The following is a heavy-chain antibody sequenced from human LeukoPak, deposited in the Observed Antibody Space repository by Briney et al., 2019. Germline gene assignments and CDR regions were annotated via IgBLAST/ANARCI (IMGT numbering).Heavy chain of an antibody. CDR3: AKKYSSSGYYFDS. Sequence: GGSLRLSCAASGFTFSSYAMHWVRQAPGKGLEWVAVISYDGSNKYYADSVKGRFTISRDNSKNTLYLQMNSLRAEDTAVYYCAKKYSSSGYYFDSWGQGTLVTVSS. V-gene: IGHV3-30*07. CDR1: GFTFSSYA. J-gene: IGHJ4*02. CDR2: ISYDGSNK. D-gene: IGHD6-13*01.